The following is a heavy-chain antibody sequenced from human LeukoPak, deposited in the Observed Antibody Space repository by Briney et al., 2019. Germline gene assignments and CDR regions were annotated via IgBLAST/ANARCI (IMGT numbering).Heavy chain of an antibody. CDR2: ISGSGSGGST. CDR1: TFTFFTYC. CDR3: AKSGYNRFDY. D-gene: IGHD5-24*01. V-gene: IGHV3-23*01. J-gene: IGHJ4*02. Sequence: GGSLRLSCAASTFTFFTYCMSWVRQAPGKGLEWVSNISGSGSGGSTYYADSVKGRFTISRDNSKNTLYLQMNSLRAEDTAVYYCAKSGYNRFDYWGQGTLVTVSS.